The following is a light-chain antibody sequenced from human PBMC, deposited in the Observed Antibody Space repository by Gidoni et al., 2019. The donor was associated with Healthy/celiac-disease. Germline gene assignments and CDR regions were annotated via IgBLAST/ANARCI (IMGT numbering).Light chain of an antibody. V-gene: IGKV2-28*01. Sequence: MVMTQSPLSLPVTPGEPASIPCRSSQSLLHSNVYNYLDWYLQKPGQSPQLLIYLGSNRASGVPDRYSGSGSGTDFTLKISRVEAEDVGVYYCMQALQTPFTFGPGTKVDIK. CDR1: QSLLHSNVYNY. CDR3: MQALQTPFT. J-gene: IGKJ3*01. CDR2: LGS.